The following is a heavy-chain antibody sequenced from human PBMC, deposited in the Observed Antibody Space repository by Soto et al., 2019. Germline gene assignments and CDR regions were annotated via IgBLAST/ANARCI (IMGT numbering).Heavy chain of an antibody. CDR3: ATCNYLRMDFDL. V-gene: IGHV4-30-4*01. J-gene: IGHJ2*01. D-gene: IGHD4-4*01. CDR1: GGSISSGDYY. CDR2: IYYSGST. Sequence: QVQLQESGPGLVKPSQTLSLTCTVSGGSISSGDYYWSWIRQPPGKGLEWIGYIYYSGSTYYNPSRKSPVXXXVXXSKNQFSLKLSSVTAADTAVYYCATCNYLRMDFDLWGRGTLVTVSS.